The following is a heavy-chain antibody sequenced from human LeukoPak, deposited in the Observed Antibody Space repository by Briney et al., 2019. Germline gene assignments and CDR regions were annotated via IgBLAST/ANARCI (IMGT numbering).Heavy chain of an antibody. CDR2: IRYDGSNK. D-gene: IGHD5-24*01. V-gene: IGHV3-30*02. Sequence: GGSLRLSCAASGFTFSSYGMHWVRQAPGKGLEWVAFIRYDGSNKYYADSVKGRFTISRDNSKNTLYLQMNSLRSEDTAVYYCARDNSVRDEAWWFNPWGQGTLVTVSS. CDR1: GFTFSSYG. J-gene: IGHJ5*02. CDR3: ARDNSVRDEAWWFNP.